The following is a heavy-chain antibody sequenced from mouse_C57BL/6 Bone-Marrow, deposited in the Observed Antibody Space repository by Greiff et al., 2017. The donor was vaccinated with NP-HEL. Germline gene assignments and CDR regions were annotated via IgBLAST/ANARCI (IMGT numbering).Heavy chain of an antibody. CDR2: IHPNSGST. J-gene: IGHJ2*01. Sequence: QVQLKQPGAELVKPGASVKLSCKASGYTFTSYWMHWVKQRPGQGLEWIGMIHPNSGSTNYNEKFKSKATLTVDKSSSTAYMKLSSLTSEDSAVYYCARWDWDYFDYWGQGTTLTVSS. CDR1: GYTFTSYW. V-gene: IGHV1-64*01. D-gene: IGHD4-1*01. CDR3: ARWDWDYFDY.